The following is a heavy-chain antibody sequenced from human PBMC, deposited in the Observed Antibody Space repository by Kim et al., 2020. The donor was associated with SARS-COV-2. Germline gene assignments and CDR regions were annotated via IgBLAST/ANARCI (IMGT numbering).Heavy chain of an antibody. Sequence: ASVKVSCKVPYNGLLSYGISWLRQASGQGLEWMGWISGLNGNIYVAQRFQGRFVMTTDTSTSTGTAYMELRSLRSDDSSVYYCAKPSYGGGTYYRPGIGM. D-gene: IGHD3-10*01. CDR1: YNGLLSYG. CDR3: AKPSYGGGTYYRPGIGM. CDR2: ISGLNGNI. J-gene: IGHJ6*01. V-gene: IGHV1-18*01.